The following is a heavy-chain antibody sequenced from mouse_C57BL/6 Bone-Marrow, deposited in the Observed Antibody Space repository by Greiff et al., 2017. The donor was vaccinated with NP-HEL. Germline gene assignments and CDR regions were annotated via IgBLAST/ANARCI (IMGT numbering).Heavy chain of an antibody. Sequence: QVQLQQSGAELARPGASVKLSCKASGYTFTSYGISWVKQRTGQGLEWIGEIYPRSGNTYYNEKFKGKATLTADKSSSTAYMELRSLTSEDSAVYFCARSYDYGWNWFAYWGQGTLVTVSA. CDR2: IYPRSGNT. D-gene: IGHD2-4*01. V-gene: IGHV1-81*01. CDR3: ARSYDYGWNWFAY. J-gene: IGHJ3*01. CDR1: GYTFTSYG.